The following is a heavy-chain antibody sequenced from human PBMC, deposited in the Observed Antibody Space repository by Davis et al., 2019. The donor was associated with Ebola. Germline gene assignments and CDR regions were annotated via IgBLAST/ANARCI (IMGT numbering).Heavy chain of an antibody. CDR1: GGSISSSGSY. D-gene: IGHD6-13*01. V-gene: IGHV4-39*01. CDR3: ARQTRSNWYPIDY. J-gene: IGHJ4*02. Sequence: MPSETLSLTCTVSGGSISSSGSYWXXXRQPXXXXXXWIASIFYIGSTNYNPSLKSRVTMSVDTSKNQFSLKLSSVTAADTAVYYCARQTRSNWYPIDYWGQGTLVTVSS. CDR2: IFYIGST.